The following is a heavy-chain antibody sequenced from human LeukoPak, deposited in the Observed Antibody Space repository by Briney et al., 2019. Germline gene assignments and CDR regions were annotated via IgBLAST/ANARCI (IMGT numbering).Heavy chain of an antibody. D-gene: IGHD3-10*01. CDR2: IIPIFGTA. V-gene: IGHV1-69*05. CDR3: AREYGSGSYYNNSRSFDY. Sequence: RASVKVSCKASGGTFSSYAISWVRQAPGQGLEWMGGIIPIFGTANYAQKFQGRVTITTDESTSTAYMELSSLRSEDTAVYYCAREYGSGSYYNNSRSFDYWGQGTLVTVSS. J-gene: IGHJ4*02. CDR1: GGTFSSYA.